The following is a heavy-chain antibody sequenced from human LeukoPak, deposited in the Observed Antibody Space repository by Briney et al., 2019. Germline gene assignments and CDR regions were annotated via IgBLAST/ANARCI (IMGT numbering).Heavy chain of an antibody. CDR2: ISSSSSYI. V-gene: IGHV3-21*01. D-gene: IGHD3-3*01. CDR3: ARVGLEWLLTPSQYYFDY. Sequence: GGSLRLSCAASGFTFSSYSMNWVRQAPGKGLEWVSSISSSSSYIYYADSVKGRFTISRDNAKNSLYLQMNILRAEDTAVYYCARVGLEWLLTPSQYYFDYWGQGTLVTVSS. CDR1: GFTFSSYS. J-gene: IGHJ4*02.